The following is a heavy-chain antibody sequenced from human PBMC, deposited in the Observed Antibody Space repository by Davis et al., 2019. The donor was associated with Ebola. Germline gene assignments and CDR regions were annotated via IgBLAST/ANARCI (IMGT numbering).Heavy chain of an antibody. D-gene: IGHD2-2*01. CDR1: GFTFSSYG. V-gene: IGHV3-30*03. CDR2: ISYDGSNK. CDR3: ARVGIGYCSSTSCQKRFYYYYGMDV. Sequence: GESLKISCAASGFTFSSYGMHWVRQAPGKGLEWVAVISYDGSNKYYADSVKGRFTISRDNSKNTLYLQMNSLRAEDTAVYYCARVGIGYCSSTSCQKRFYYYYGMDVWGQGTTVTVSS. J-gene: IGHJ6*02.